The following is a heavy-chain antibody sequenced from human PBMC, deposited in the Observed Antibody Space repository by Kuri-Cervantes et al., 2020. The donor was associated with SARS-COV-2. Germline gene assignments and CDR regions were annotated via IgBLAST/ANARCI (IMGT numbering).Heavy chain of an antibody. V-gene: IGHV4-34*01. J-gene: IGHJ5*02. CDR3: ARGHRSLTTIVVVITGWLTWFDP. CDR2: INHSGST. CDR1: GFTFDDYG. Sequence: GSLRLSCAASGFTFDDYGMSWVRQAPGKGLEWIGEINHSGSTNNNPSLKSRVTISVDTSKNQLSLKMSSVTAAVTSVYYCARGHRSLTTIVVVITGWLTWFDPWGQGTLVTVSS. D-gene: IGHD3-22*01.